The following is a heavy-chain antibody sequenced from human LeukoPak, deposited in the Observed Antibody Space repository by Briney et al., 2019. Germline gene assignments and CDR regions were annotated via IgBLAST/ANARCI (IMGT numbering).Heavy chain of an antibody. CDR2: IWYDGSNK. CDR3: ARDPYSSYALDI. D-gene: IGHD6-6*01. J-gene: IGHJ3*02. CDR1: GFTFSSYG. V-gene: IGHV3-33*01. Sequence: GGSLRLSCAASGFTFSSYGMHWVRQAPGKGLEWVAVIWYDGSNKYYADSVKGRFTISRDNSKNTLYLQMNSLRAEDTAVYYCARDPYSSYALDIWGQGTMVTVSS.